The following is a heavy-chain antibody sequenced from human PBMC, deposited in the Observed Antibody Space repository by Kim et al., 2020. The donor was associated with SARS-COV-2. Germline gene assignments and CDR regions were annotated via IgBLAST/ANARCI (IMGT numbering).Heavy chain of an antibody. CDR1: GGSISSYY. CDR2: IYYSGST. CDR3: AGGKRWLQHNSYYSYMYV. Sequence: SETLSLTCTVSGGSISSYYWSWIRQPPGKGLEWIGYIYYSGSTNYNPSLKSRVTISVDTSKNQFSLKPSSVTAADKAVYYCAGGKRWLQHNSYYSYMYV. D-gene: IGHD5-18*01. J-gene: IGHJ6*03. V-gene: IGHV4-59*08.